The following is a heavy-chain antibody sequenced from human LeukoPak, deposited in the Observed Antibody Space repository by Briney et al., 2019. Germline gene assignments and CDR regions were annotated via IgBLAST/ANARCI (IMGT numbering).Heavy chain of an antibody. Sequence: EASVKVSCKASGYTFTSYDINWVRQATGQGLEWMGWMNPNSGNTGYAQKFQGRLTMTRNTSISTAYVELSSLRSEDTAVYYCARGGVVVPAPSWFDPWGQGTLVTVSS. V-gene: IGHV1-8*01. CDR1: GYTFTSYD. CDR3: ARGGVVVPAPSWFDP. D-gene: IGHD2-2*01. J-gene: IGHJ5*02. CDR2: MNPNSGNT.